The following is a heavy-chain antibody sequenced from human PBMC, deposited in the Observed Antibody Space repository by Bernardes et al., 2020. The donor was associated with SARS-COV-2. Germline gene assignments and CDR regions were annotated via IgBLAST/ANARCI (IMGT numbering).Heavy chain of an antibody. CDR2: INVYNGNT. J-gene: IGHJ4*02. D-gene: IGHD3-3*01. CDR1: GYIFNTYA. CDR3: ARDPLEYYDFWSGPTDY. V-gene: IGHV1-18*04. Sequence: ASVKVSCRASGYIFNTYAISWVRQAPGQGLEWMGWINVYNGNTNYAQKVQGRVTMSTDTSTSTAYMELKSLRSDDTAVYYCARDPLEYYDFWSGPTDYWGQGTLVTVSS.